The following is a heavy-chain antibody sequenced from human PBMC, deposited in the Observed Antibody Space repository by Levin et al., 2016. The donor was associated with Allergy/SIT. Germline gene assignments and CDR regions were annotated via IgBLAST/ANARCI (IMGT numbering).Heavy chain of an antibody. J-gene: IGHJ4*02. CDR3: ARADYYGSGRFNY. V-gene: IGHV4-31*02. D-gene: IGHD3-10*01. Sequence: WIRQPPGKGLEWIGYIYYSGSTYYNPSLKSRVTISVDTSKNQFSLKLSSVTAADTAVYYCARADYYGSGRFNYWGQGTPGPPSPQ. CDR2: IYYSGST.